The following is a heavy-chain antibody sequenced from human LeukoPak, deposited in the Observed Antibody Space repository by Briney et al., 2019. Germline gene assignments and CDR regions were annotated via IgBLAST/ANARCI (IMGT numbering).Heavy chain of an antibody. D-gene: IGHD1-26*01. Sequence: PGGSLRLSCAASGFTFSSYAMSWVRQAPGKGLEWVSAISGSGGSTYYADSVKGRFTISRDNSKNTLYLQMNSLRAEDTAVYYCAKAPVVLGSYYSDYWGQGTPVTVSS. CDR1: GFTFSSYA. J-gene: IGHJ4*02. CDR3: AKAPVVLGSYYSDY. CDR2: ISGSGGST. V-gene: IGHV3-23*01.